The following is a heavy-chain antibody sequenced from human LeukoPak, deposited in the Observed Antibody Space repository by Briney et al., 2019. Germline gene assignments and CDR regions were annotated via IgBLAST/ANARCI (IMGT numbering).Heavy chain of an antibody. Sequence: GGSLRLSCAASGFTVSSNYMSWVRQAPGKGLEWVSVIYSGGSTYYADSVKGRFTISRDNSKNRLYLQMNSLRAEDTAVYYCARDRGSGWYGGAFDIWGQGTMVTVSS. CDR1: GFTVSSNY. V-gene: IGHV3-53*01. D-gene: IGHD6-19*01. CDR2: IYSGGST. J-gene: IGHJ3*02. CDR3: ARDRGSGWYGGAFDI.